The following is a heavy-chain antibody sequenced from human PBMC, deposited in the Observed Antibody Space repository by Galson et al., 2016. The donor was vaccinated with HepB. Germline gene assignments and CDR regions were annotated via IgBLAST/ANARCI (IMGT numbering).Heavy chain of an antibody. D-gene: IGHD6-19*01. CDR3: ARAWYSSGPNYYYYGMDG. V-gene: IGHV4-59*01. Sequence: SETLSLTCTVSGGSISSYYWSWIRQPPGKGLEWIAYIYYSGSTNYNPSLKSRVTISVDTSKNQLSLKLSSVTAADTAVYYCARAWYSSGPNYYYYGMDGWGQGTTVTVSS. CDR2: IYYSGST. J-gene: IGHJ6*02. CDR1: GGSISSYY.